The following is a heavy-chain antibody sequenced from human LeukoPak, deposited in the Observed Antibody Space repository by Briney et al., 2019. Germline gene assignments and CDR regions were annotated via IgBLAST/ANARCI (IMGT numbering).Heavy chain of an antibody. Sequence: GGSLRLSCTASGFTFDDYAMSWVRQAPGKGLGWVGFIRSKAYGSTTEYAASVKGRFTISRDDSKPIAYLHMNSLETEDTAVYYCTRSPYHYDSSGYFFYFWGQGTLVTVSS. CDR2: IRSKAYGSTT. CDR3: TRSPYHYDSSGYFFYF. D-gene: IGHD3-22*01. J-gene: IGHJ4*02. CDR1: GFTFDDYA. V-gene: IGHV3-49*04.